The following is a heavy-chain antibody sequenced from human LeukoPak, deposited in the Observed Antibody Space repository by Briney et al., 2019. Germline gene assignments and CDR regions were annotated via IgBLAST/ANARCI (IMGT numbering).Heavy chain of an antibody. CDR2: IYPGDSDT. Sequence: GESLKISCKGSGYSCTSYWISWVRQMSGKGLEWMGIIYPGDSDTRYSPSFQGQVTISADKSISTAYLQWSSLKASDTAMYYCARKGRKRWLQPEYWGQGTLVTVSS. CDR1: GYSCTSYW. D-gene: IGHD5-24*01. CDR3: ARKGRKRWLQPEY. V-gene: IGHV5-51*01. J-gene: IGHJ4*02.